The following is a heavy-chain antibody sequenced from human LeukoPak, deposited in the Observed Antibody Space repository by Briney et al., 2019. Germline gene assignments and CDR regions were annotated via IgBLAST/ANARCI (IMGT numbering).Heavy chain of an antibody. CDR3: ARDLSVVAANFDY. J-gene: IGHJ4*02. CDR1: GLTFSSYA. D-gene: IGHD2-15*01. V-gene: IGHV3-30*04. CDR2: ISYDGSNK. Sequence: GRSLRLSCAASGLTFSSYAMHWVRQAPGKGLEWVAVISYDGSNKYYADSVKGRFTISRDNSKNTLYLQMNSLRAEDTAVYYCARDLSVVAANFDYWGQGTLVTVSS.